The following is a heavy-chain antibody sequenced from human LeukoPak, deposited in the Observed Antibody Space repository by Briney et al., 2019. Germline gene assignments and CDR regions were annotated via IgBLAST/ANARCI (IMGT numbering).Heavy chain of an antibody. D-gene: IGHD3-10*01. CDR2: IYTSGST. CDR3: ARRGPDVRGGDYFDY. Sequence: SETLSLTCTVSGGSISSYYWSWIRQPAGKGLEWIGRIYTSGSTNYNPSLKGRVTMSVDTSKNQFSLKLSSVTAADTAVYYCARRGPDVRGGDYFDYWGQGTLVTVSS. J-gene: IGHJ4*02. V-gene: IGHV4-4*07. CDR1: GGSISSYY.